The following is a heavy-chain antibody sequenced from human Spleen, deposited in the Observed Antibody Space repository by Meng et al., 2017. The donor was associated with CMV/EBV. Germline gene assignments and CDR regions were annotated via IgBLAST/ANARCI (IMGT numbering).Heavy chain of an antibody. J-gene: IGHJ4*02. V-gene: IGHV4-30-4*08. CDR3: ARDGTRYCSSTSCLGVDY. D-gene: IGHD2-2*01. Sequence: SETLSLTCIVSGGSINSANYYWNWIRQPPGKGLEWIGYIYYSGSTYYNPSLRSRVTISVDTSKNQFSLKLSSVTAADTAVYYCARDGTRYCSSTSCLGVDYWGQGTLVTVSS. CDR1: GGSINSANYY. CDR2: IYYSGST.